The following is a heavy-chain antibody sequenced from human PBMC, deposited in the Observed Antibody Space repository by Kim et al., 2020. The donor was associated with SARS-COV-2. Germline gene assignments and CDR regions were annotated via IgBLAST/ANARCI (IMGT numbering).Heavy chain of an antibody. CDR2: IYYRGST. D-gene: IGHD5-18*01. CDR1: GGSISTSSYY. J-gene: IGHJ4*02. CDR3: ARLSGYPDY. Sequence: SETLSLTCTVSGGSISTSSYYWGWIRQPPGKGLEWIGSIYYRGSTYYNPSLKSRLTISLDMSKNHFSLNLNSATAADTAVYYCARLSGYPDYWGQGTLVTVSS. V-gene: IGHV4-39*02.